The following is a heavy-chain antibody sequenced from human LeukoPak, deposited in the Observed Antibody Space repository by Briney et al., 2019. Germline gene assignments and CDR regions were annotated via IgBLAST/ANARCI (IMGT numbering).Heavy chain of an antibody. CDR3: ARTYYDSSGYNLAFDI. D-gene: IGHD3-22*01. CDR1: GFTFSSHH. Sequence: GGSLGLSCAASGFTFSSHHMNWVRQAPGKGLEWVAYITSSSSTIYYADSVKGRFTVSRDNAGNSLYLQINSLRAEDTAVYYCARTYYDSSGYNLAFDIWGQGTMVTVSS. J-gene: IGHJ3*02. CDR2: ITSSSSTI. V-gene: IGHV3-48*04.